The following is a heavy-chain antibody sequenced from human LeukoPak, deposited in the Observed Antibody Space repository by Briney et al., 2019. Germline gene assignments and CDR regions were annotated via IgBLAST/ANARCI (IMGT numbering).Heavy chain of an antibody. D-gene: IGHD5-12*01. J-gene: IGHJ4*02. V-gene: IGHV1-2*02. Sequence: ASVTVSFKASGYTFTDYYMHWVRQAPGQGLEWMGWINPNSGDTVYTHNFQGRVTMTRDTSITTVYMELSRLRSDDTAVYYCARSGYSGYDSGLDYWGQGTLVTVSS. CDR2: INPNSGDT. CDR1: GYTFTDYY. CDR3: ARSGYSGYDSGLDY.